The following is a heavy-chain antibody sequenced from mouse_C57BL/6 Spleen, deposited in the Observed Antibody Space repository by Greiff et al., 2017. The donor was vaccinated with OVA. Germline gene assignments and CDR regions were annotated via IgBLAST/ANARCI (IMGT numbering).Heavy chain of an antibody. CDR1: GYTFTDYY. D-gene: IGHD1-1*01. V-gene: IGHV1-26*01. CDR2: INPNNGGT. J-gene: IGHJ4*01. Sequence: EVQLQQSGPELVKPGASVKISCKASGYTFTDYYMNWVKQSHGKSLEWIGDINPNNGGTSYNQKFKGKATLTVDKSSSTAYMELRSLTSEDSAVYYCAKIYERAMDYWGQGTSVTVSS. CDR3: AKIYERAMDY.